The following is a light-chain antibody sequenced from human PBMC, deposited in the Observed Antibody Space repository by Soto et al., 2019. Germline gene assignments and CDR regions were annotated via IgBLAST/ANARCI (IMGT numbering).Light chain of an antibody. CDR2: DVN. V-gene: IGLV2-11*01. J-gene: IGLJ1*01. Sequence: QSVLTQPRSVSGSPGQSVTISCTGTSSDVGAYNYVSWYQQHPGEAPKLMIYDVNKRPSGVPDRFSGSKSGNTASLTISGLQAEDEADYYCCSYAGSYTHYVFGTGTKLTVL. CDR3: CSYAGSYTHYV. CDR1: SSDVGAYNY.